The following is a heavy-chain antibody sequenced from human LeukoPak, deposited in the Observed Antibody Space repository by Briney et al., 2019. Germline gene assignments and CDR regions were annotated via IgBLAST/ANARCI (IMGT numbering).Heavy chain of an antibody. V-gene: IGHV3-23*01. J-gene: IGHJ4*02. D-gene: IGHD3-10*01. Sequence: GGSLRLSCAASGFTFSSYAMSWVRQAPGKGLEWVSAISGSGGSTYYADSVKGRFTISRDNSKNTLYLQMNSLRAEDTAVYYCAKWGYGVQGVPKNPNFDYWGQGTLVTVSS. CDR3: AKWGYGVQGVPKNPNFDY. CDR2: ISGSGGST. CDR1: GFTFSSYA.